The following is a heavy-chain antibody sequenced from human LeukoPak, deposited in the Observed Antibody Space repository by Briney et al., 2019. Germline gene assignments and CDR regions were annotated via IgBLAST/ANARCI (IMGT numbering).Heavy chain of an antibody. CDR1: GFTFSSYG. J-gene: IGHJ4*02. D-gene: IGHD6-13*01. V-gene: IGHV3-48*04. CDR3: ARGSSWSYFDY. CDR2: ISSSGSTI. Sequence: GGSLRLSCAASGFTFSSYGMSWVRQAPGKGLEWVSYISSSGSTIYYADSVKGRFTISRDNAKNSLYLQMNSLRAEDTAVYYCARGSSWSYFDYWGQGTLVTVSS.